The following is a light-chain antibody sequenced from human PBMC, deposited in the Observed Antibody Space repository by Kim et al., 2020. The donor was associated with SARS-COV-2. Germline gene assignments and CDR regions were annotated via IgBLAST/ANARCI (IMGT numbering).Light chain of an antibody. V-gene: IGLV3-1*01. J-gene: IGLJ2*01. Sequence: SYELTQPPSVSVSPGQTASITCSGDNLGDTYVCWYQQKPGQPPVLVIYQDTKRPSVIPERFSGSNSGNTATLTISGIQTMDEADYYCQAWDSGTAVFGGG. CDR2: QDT. CDR1: NLGDTY. CDR3: QAWDSGTAV.